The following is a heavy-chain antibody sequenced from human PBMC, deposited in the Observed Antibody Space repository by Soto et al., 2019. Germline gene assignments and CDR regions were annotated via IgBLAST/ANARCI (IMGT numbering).Heavy chain of an antibody. D-gene: IGHD4-17*01. CDR2: INQDGSEI. J-gene: IGHJ4*02. Sequence: GGSLRLSCAASGFTFSSYAMSWVRQAPGKGLEWVAKINQDGSEIYYVDSVKGRFTISRDNAKNSLYLQMNSLRVDDAAVYYCARAFSGDYVNWGQGALVTVSS. CDR1: GFTFSSYA. CDR3: ARAFSGDYVN. V-gene: IGHV3-7*01.